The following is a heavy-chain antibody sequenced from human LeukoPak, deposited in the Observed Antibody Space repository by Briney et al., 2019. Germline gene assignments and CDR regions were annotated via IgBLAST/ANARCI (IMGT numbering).Heavy chain of an antibody. J-gene: IGHJ4*02. CDR1: GDSSGDNA. CDR2: IHSSGST. Sequence: KPSETLSLTCTVSGDSSGDNAWSWVRQPPGKGLEWIGYIHSSGSTNFGPSLKSRVTISIESSGRHFSLRLTSVTAADTAVYYCARHSPQFFFGSGSQLTYFFDIWGMGTLVSVS. V-gene: IGHV4-59*08. D-gene: IGHD3-10*01. CDR3: ARHSPQFFFGSGSQLTYFFDI.